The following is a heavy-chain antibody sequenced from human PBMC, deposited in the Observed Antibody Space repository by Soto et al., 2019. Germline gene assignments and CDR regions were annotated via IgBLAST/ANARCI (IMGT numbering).Heavy chain of an antibody. J-gene: IGHJ6*02. V-gene: IGHV3-30-3*01. CDR3: ARQGMAARKYYSTYLDV. Sequence: QVQLVESGGGVVQPGRSLRLPCAASGFTFRDYAMHWVRQAPGKGLEWVTLISSDATNKYLADSVKGRFTISRDNSKNTLYLQMNSLRVEDTGLYYCARQGMAARKYYSTYLDVWGQGTTVIV. CDR2: ISSDATNK. D-gene: IGHD6-6*01. CDR1: GFTFRDYA.